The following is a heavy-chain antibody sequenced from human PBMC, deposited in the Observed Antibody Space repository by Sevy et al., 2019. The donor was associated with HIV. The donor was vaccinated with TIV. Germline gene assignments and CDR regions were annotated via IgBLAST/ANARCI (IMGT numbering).Heavy chain of an antibody. V-gene: IGHV1-8*01. J-gene: IGHJ4*02. CDR1: GYTFTSYD. CDR2: MNPISGST. Sequence: ASVKVSCKASGYTFTSYDINWVRQATGQGLEWMGWMNPISGSTGYAQMFQGRVTMTRNTSINTAYMELSSLRSEDTAVYYCARVVFASSGWYYWGQGALVTVSS. D-gene: IGHD6-19*01. CDR3: ARVVFASSGWYY.